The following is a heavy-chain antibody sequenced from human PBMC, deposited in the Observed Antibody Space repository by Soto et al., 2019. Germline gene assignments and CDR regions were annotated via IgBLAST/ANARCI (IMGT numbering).Heavy chain of an antibody. CDR2: IYYSGST. CDR3: ARPFLEWLLDAFDI. CDR1: GGSISSSSYY. V-gene: IGHV4-39*01. Sequence: SETLSLTCTVSGGSISSSSYYWGWIRQPPGKGLEWIGSIYYSGSTYYNPSLKSRVTISVDTSKNQFSLKLSSVTAADTAVYYCARPFLEWLLDAFDIWGQGTMVTVSS. J-gene: IGHJ3*02. D-gene: IGHD3-3*01.